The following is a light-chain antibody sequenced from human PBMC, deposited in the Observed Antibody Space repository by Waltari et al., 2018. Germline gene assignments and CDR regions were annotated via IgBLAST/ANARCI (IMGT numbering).Light chain of an antibody. J-gene: IGLJ3*02. V-gene: IGLV2-8*01. CDR1: VRDIIVFHF. CDR3: CSFSGANASL. Sequence: SALTQPPSASGSHGQSVPFACTVTVRDIIVFHFLSWYQQHPGKAPRLIIYDVIKRPSGVADRFSGSKSGNTASLTVSGLQAEDEADYFCCSFSGANASLFGGGTKLTV. CDR2: DVI.